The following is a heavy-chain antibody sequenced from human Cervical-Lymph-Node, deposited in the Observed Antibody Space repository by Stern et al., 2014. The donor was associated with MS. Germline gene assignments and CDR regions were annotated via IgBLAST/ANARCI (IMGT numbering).Heavy chain of an antibody. CDR3: VREFNYDTSGYYFYY. CDR1: GGTFSSYG. CDR2: IIPIFGTA. J-gene: IGHJ4*02. V-gene: IGHV1-69*01. D-gene: IGHD3-22*01. Sequence: VQLVESGAEVKKPGSSVKVSCKASGGTFSSYGIRWVRQAPGQGLEWMGRIIPIFGTANYAQKFQGRVTITADESTTTAYMELSSLRSEDTAVYYCVREFNYDTSGYYFYYWGQGTLVTVSS.